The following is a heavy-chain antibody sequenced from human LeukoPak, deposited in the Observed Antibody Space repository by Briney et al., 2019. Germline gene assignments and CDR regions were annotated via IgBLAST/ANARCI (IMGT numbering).Heavy chain of an antibody. CDR2: ISAYNGNT. CDR1: GYTFTTYS. Sequence: ASVKVSCKASGYTFTTYSIFWVRQAPGQGLEWMGWISAYNGNTNYAQKLQGRVTMTTDTSTSTAYMELRSLRSDDTAVYYCAKDHNPLTDAFDIWGQGTMVTVSS. CDR3: AKDHNPLTDAFDI. V-gene: IGHV1-18*01. J-gene: IGHJ3*02. D-gene: IGHD1-14*01.